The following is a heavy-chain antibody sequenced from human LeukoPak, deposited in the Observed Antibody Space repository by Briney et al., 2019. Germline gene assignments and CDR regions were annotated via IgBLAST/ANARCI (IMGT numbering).Heavy chain of an antibody. D-gene: IGHD6-25*01. CDR2: VYYGRSP. CDR1: GDSISRSTYY. CDR3: ARSSGTGTFSY. Sequence: SETLSLTCTVSGDSISRSTYYWAWIRQPPGKGLEWIGSVYYGRSPYFNPSLESRATISVDTSKSHFSLKMSSVTAADTAVYYCARSSGTGTFSYWGQGTLVTVSS. J-gene: IGHJ4*02. V-gene: IGHV4-39*02.